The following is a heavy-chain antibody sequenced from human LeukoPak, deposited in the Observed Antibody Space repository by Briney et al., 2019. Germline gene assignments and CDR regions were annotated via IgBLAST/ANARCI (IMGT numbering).Heavy chain of an antibody. CDR1: GFTFSSYA. CDR3: AKAAHYYGSGSRFDY. J-gene: IGHJ4*02. Sequence: PGGSLRLSCAASGFTFSSYAMSWVRQAPGKGLEWVSAISGSGGSTYYADSVKGRFTISRDKSKNTLYLQMNSLRAEDTAVYYCAKAAHYYGSGSRFDYWGQGTLVTVSS. D-gene: IGHD3-10*01. CDR2: ISGSGGST. V-gene: IGHV3-23*01.